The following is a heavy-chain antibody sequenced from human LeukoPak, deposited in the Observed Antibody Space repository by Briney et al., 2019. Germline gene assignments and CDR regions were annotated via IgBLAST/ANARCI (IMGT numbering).Heavy chain of an antibody. V-gene: IGHV4-4*02. Sequence: PSETLSLTCAVSGGSISSSNWWSWVRQPPGKGLEWIGEIYHSGSTNYNPSLKSRVTISVDKSKNQFSLKLSSVTAAATAVYYCASGNTSPYYFDYWGQGTLVTVSS. CDR1: GGSISSSNW. D-gene: IGHD2-2*01. J-gene: IGHJ4*02. CDR2: IYHSGST. CDR3: ASGNTSPYYFDY.